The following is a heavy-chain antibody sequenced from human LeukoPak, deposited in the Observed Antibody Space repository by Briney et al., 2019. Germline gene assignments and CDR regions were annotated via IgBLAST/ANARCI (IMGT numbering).Heavy chain of an antibody. CDR1: GFTFSDYY. D-gene: IGHD3-10*01. V-gene: IGHV3-11*01. CDR3: ARGGWFGELSYYFDY. Sequence: GGSLRLSCAASGFTFSDYYMSWIRQAPGKGLEWVSYISSSGSTIYCADSVKGRFTISRDNAKNSLYLQMNSLRAEDTAVYYCARGGWFGELSYYFDYWGQGTLVTVSS. J-gene: IGHJ4*02. CDR2: ISSSGSTI.